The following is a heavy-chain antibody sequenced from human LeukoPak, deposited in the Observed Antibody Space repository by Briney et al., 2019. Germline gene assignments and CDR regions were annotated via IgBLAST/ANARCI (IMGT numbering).Heavy chain of an antibody. D-gene: IGHD6-13*01. CDR2: IYYSGST. CDR3: ARATYSSSRPYYYYYYGMDV. J-gene: IGHJ6*02. V-gene: IGHV4-30-4*01. CDR1: GGSISSGDYY. Sequence: SQTLSLTCTVSGGSISSGDYYWSWIRQPPGKGLEWIGYIYYSGSTYYNPSLKSRVTISVDTSKNQFSLKLSSVTAADTAVYYCARATYSSSRPYYYYYYGMDVWGQGTTVTVSS.